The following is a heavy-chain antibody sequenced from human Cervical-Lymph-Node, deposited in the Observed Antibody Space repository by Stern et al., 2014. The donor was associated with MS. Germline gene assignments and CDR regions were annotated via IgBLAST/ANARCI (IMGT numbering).Heavy chain of an antibody. CDR2: MNNDGTTT. Sequence: VQLVQSGGGLYQPGGSLRLSCAASGFTLSRDWMHWVRQAPGKGLVWLSRMNNDGTTTTYAPSVKGRFTISRDNAKNMVYLQVNSLRVDDTAVYYCARDVQGDGNYNLDHWGQGTLVTVSS. V-gene: IGHV3-74*01. D-gene: IGHD1-1*01. J-gene: IGHJ4*02. CDR1: GFTLSRDW. CDR3: ARDVQGDGNYNLDH.